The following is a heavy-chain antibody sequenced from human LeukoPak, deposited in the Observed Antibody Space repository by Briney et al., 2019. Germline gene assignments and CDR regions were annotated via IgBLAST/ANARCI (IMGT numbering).Heavy chain of an antibody. CDR2: ISSSSSYI. CDR3: AREGRGGKSFDY. V-gene: IGHV3-21*01. CDR1: GFTFSSYS. J-gene: IGHJ4*02. Sequence: GGSLRLSCAASGFTFSSYSMNWVRQAPGKGLEWVSSISSSSSYIYYADSVKGRFTISGDNAKNSLYLQMNSLRAEDTAVYYCAREGRGGKSFDYWGQGTLVTVSS. D-gene: IGHD5-24*01.